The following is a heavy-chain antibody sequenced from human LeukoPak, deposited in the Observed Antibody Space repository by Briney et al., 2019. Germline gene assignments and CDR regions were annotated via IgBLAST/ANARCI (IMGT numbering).Heavy chain of an antibody. CDR1: GFTFSSNW. CDR3: ASEGGDYGDP. D-gene: IGHD4/OR15-4a*01. J-gene: IGHJ5*02. Sequence: GGSLRLSCAASGFTFSSNWMHWVRQVPGKGLVWVSRINRDGSRTDYADSVKGRFTISRDNAKNTLYLQMNSLRAEDTAVYYCASEGGDYGDPWGQGTLVTVSS. V-gene: IGHV3-74*01. CDR2: INRDGSRT.